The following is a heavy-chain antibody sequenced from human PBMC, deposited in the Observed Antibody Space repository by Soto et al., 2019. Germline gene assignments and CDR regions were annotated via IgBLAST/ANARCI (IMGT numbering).Heavy chain of an antibody. CDR3: AVSSSHSDDTRGYFVYFDY. V-gene: IGHV1-69*01. Sequence: QVQLVQSGAEVKKPGSSVKVSCTASGGTFSSYAISWVRQAPGQGLEWMGGIIPIFGTANYAQKFQGRVTITADESTSTAYMELSSLRSEDTAIYYCAVSSSHSDDTRGYFVYFDYWGQGTLVTVSS. CDR2: IIPIFGTA. J-gene: IGHJ4*02. CDR1: GGTFSSYA. D-gene: IGHD3-22*01.